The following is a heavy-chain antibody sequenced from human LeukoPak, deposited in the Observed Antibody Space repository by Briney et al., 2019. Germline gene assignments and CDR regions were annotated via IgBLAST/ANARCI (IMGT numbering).Heavy chain of an antibody. D-gene: IGHD3-10*01. J-gene: IGHJ4*02. CDR2: IYYNGST. Sequence: SQTLSLTCTVSGGSISSGGYYWSWIRQHPGKGLEWIGYIYYNGSTYYNPSLKSRVTISVDTSKNQFSLKLSSVTAADTAVYYCARGANYYGSGSYSFDCWGQGTLVTVSS. CDR1: GGSISSGGYY. V-gene: IGHV4-31*03. CDR3: ARGANYYGSGSYSFDC.